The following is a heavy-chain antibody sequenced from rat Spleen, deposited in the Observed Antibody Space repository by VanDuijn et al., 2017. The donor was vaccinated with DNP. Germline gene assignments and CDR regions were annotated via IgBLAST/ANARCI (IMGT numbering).Heavy chain of an antibody. Sequence: EVQLVESGGGLVQPGRSLKLSCAASGFTFSNYGMAWVRQAPGKGLEWVASISNTGDNTYYSDSVKGRFIISRNNAKSTLYLQVDSLRSDDTATYYCAGRPPPTRGPFDYWGQGIMVTVSS. D-gene: IGHD1-4*01. CDR3: AGRPPPTRGPFDY. V-gene: IGHV5-29*01. CDR2: ISNTGDNT. J-gene: IGHJ2*01. CDR1: GFTFSNYG.